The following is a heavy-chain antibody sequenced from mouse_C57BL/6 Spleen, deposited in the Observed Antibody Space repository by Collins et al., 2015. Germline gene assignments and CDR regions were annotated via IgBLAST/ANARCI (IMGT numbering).Heavy chain of an antibody. J-gene: IGHJ4*01. V-gene: IGHV3-2*02. CDR1: GYSITSDYA. Sequence: DVQLQESGPGLVKPSQSLSLTCTVTGYSITSDYAWNWIRQFPGNKLEWMGYISYSGSTSYNPSLKSRISITRDTSKNQFFLQLNSVTTEDAATYYCARGNYMDYWGQGTSVTVSS. CDR2: ISYSGST. CDR3: ARGNYMDY. D-gene: IGHD2-1*01.